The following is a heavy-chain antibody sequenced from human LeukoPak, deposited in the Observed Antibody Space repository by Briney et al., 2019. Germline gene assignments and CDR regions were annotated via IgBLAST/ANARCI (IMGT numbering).Heavy chain of an antibody. D-gene: IGHD2-8*01. CDR1: GGSFSGYY. Sequence: SPETLSLTCAVYGGSFSGYYWRWIRQPPGKGLEWVGEINHSGSTNYNPSLKRRVTISVDTSKNQFSLKLSSVTAADTAVYYCARGAKWGGNWFDLWGQGTLVTVSS. CDR2: INHSGST. J-gene: IGHJ5*02. CDR3: ARGAKWGGNWFDL. V-gene: IGHV4-34*01.